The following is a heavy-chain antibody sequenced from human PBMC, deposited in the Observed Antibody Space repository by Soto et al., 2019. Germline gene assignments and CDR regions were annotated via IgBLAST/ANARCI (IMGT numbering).Heavy chain of an antibody. CDR3: TRHFSAAGQDFDF. D-gene: IGHD6-13*01. CDR2: VRSKAYNSAT. J-gene: IGHJ4*02. Sequence: EVQLVESGGGLVQPGGSLKLSCAASGFSFSGFAIHWVRQASGKGLEWVGRVRSKAYNSATAYAASVKGRFTISRDDSENTAYLQMNSLKTEYTAVYYCTRHFSAAGQDFDFWGQGTLVTVSS. V-gene: IGHV3-73*02. CDR1: GFSFSGFA.